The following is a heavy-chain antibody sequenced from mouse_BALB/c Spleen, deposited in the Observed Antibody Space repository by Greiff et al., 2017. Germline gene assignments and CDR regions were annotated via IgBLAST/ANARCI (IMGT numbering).Heavy chain of an antibody. CDR2: INPGSGGT. V-gene: IGHV1-54*01. CDR3: ARAGCKGSWFAY. CDR1: GYAFTNYL. J-gene: IGHJ3*01. Sequence: VQLQQSGAELVRPGTSVKVSCKASGYAFTNYLIEWVKQRPGQGLEWIGVINPGSGGTNYNEKFKGKATLTADKSSSTAYMQLSSLTSDDSAVYFCARAGCKGSWFAYWGQGTLVTVSA. D-gene: IGHD4-1*01.